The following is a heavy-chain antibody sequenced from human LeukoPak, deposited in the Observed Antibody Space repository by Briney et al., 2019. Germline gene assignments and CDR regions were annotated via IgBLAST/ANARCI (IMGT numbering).Heavy chain of an antibody. J-gene: IGHJ6*03. CDR1: GGSISSYY. V-gene: IGHV4-4*07. CDR2: IYTSGST. CDR3: ARAPRRTNYYYHYMDV. D-gene: IGHD1-1*01. Sequence: TSETLSLTCTVSGGSISSYYWSWIRQPAGKGLEWIGRIYTSGSTNYNPSLKSRVTMSVDTSKNQFSLKLSSVTAADTAVYYCARAPRRTNYYYHYMDVWGKGTTVTVSS.